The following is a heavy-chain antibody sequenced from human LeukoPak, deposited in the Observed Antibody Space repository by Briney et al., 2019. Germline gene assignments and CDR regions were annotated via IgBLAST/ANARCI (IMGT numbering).Heavy chain of an antibody. Sequence: GESLKISCKGSGYSFTSYWIAWVRQMPGKGLEWMGIIYPGDSDTRYSPSFQGQVTISADESISTAYLQWSSLKASDTAMYFCARQNSYAFDIWGQGTMVTVSS. CDR3: ARQNSYAFDI. CDR2: IYPGDSDT. V-gene: IGHV5-51*01. CDR1: GYSFTSYW. J-gene: IGHJ3*02.